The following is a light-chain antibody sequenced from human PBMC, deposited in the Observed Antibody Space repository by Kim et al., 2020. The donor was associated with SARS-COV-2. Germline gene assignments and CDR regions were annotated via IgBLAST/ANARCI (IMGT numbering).Light chain of an antibody. J-gene: IGLJ1*01. V-gene: IGLV3-19*01. Sequence: ALGQTVRITCQGDSLRRYYASWYQQRPGQGPVLVIYAKDNRPSGIPDRFSGSSAGNIASLTITGAQAEDEADYYCNSRDNSGASYVFGTGTKVTV. CDR3: NSRDNSGASYV. CDR2: AKD. CDR1: SLRRYY.